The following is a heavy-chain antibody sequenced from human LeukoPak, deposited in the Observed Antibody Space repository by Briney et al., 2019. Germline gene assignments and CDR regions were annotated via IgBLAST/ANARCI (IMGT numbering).Heavy chain of an antibody. CDR1: GFTFSSYA. CDR2: ISGSGDST. CDR3: AKDPHRDFVDYYYHMDV. J-gene: IGHJ6*03. D-gene: IGHD2-21*01. V-gene: IGHV3-23*01. Sequence: PGGSLRLSCAASGFTFSSYAMSWVRQAPGKGLEWVSAISGSGDSTYYADSVKGRFTISRDNSKNTLYLQMNSLRAEDTAVYYCAKDPHRDFVDYYYHMDVWGKGTTVTVSS.